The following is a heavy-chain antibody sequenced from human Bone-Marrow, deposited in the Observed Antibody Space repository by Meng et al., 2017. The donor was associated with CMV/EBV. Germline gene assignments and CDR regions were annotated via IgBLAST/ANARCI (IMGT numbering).Heavy chain of an antibody. Sequence: KVSCKGSGYSFPTYWIGWVRQMPGKGLQWMGVINPTDSDTKYSPSFEGQVTISADKSISTAYLQWSSLKASDTAMYYCARRGWEAQSPVGYWGQGTLVTVSS. V-gene: IGHV5-51*01. CDR2: INPTDSDT. CDR3: ARRGWEAQSPVGY. J-gene: IGHJ4*02. D-gene: IGHD1-26*01. CDR1: GYSFPTYW.